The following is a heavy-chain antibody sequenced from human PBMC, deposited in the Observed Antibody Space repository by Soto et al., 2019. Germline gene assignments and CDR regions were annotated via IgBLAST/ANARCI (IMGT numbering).Heavy chain of an antibody. D-gene: IGHD3-10*01. Sequence: SETLSLTCTVSGGSISSYYWSWIRQPPGKGLEWIGYIYYSGSTNYNPSLKSRVTISVDTSKNQFSLKLSSVTAADTAVYYCARAYKSDHFDYWGQGTLVTVS. CDR1: GGSISSYY. CDR2: IYYSGST. CDR3: ARAYKSDHFDY. V-gene: IGHV4-59*01. J-gene: IGHJ4*02.